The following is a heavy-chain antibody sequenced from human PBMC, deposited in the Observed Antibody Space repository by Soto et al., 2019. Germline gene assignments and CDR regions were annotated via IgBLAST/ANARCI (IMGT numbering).Heavy chain of an antibody. CDR2: MNPNSGNT. CDR1: GYTFTSYD. V-gene: IGHV1-8*01. Sequence: QVQLVQSGAEVKKPGASVKVSCKASGYTFTSYDINWVRQATGQGLEWMGWMNPNSGNTGYAQKFQGRVTMTKNTSNSTTYMELSSLKSEDTAVYYCARVGYYYDSSGYSLSFDYWGQGTLVTVSS. CDR3: ARVGYYYDSSGYSLSFDY. J-gene: IGHJ4*02. D-gene: IGHD3-22*01.